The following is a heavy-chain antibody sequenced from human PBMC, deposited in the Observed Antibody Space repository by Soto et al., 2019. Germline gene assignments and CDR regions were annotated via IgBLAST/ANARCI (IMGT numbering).Heavy chain of an antibody. Sequence: EVQLVESGGGLVQPGGSLRLSCAASGFTFSTYWMSWVRQAPGKGLEWVANIKQDGGEKYYLDSVKGRFTSSRDNAKNSLYLQMNSLRAEDTAVYYCARETSAAWPYYLDYWCQGTLVTVSS. V-gene: IGHV3-7*01. J-gene: IGHJ4*02. D-gene: IGHD3-10*01. CDR1: GFTFSTYW. CDR3: ARETSAAWPYYLDY. CDR2: IKQDGGEK.